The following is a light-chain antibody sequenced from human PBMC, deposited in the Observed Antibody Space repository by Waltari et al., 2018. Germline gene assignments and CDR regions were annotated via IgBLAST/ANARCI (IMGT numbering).Light chain of an antibody. V-gene: IGLV4-69*01. J-gene: IGLJ3*02. CDR1: SGHSSYA. CDR2: LNSDGRH. Sequence: QVVLTQSPSASASLGASLKLTCTLSSGHSSYAIAWHQQQPEKGPRFLMKLNSDGRHYKGDGIPDRFSGSSSGAERYLTISSLQSEDEVDYYCQTWGTGIQVFGGGTKLTVL. CDR3: QTWGTGIQV.